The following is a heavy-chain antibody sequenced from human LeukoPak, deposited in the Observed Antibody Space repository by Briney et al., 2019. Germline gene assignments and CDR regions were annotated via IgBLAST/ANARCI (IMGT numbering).Heavy chain of an antibody. V-gene: IGHV4-38-2*02. CDR1: GYSISSGHY. CDR2: IYHSGST. J-gene: IGHJ5*02. CDR3: AREPAVRGVIGRRFDP. Sequence: SETLSLTCAVSGYSISSGHYWGWIRQPPGKGLEWIGSIYHSGSTYYNPSLKSRVTISVDTSKNQFSLKLSSVTAADTAVYYCAREPAVRGVIGRRFDPWGQGTLVTVSS. D-gene: IGHD3-10*01.